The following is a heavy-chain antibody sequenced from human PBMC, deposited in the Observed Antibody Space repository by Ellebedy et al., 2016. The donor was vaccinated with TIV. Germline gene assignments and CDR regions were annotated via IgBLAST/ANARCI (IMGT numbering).Heavy chain of an antibody. CDR3: ARDAAGNGGKLDY. CDR1: GFTVTTNY. CDR2: IFSAADGGET. Sequence: PGGSLRLSCAASGFTVTTNYMNWVRQAPGKGLEWVSVIFSAADGGETHYADSVKGRFTISRDSSKNTLYLQMNILRAEDTAVYYCARDAAGNGGKLDYWGQGALVTVSS. D-gene: IGHD4-23*01. V-gene: IGHV3-53*01. J-gene: IGHJ4*02.